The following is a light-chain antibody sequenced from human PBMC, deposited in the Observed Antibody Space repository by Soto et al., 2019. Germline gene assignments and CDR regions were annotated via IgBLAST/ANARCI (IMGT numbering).Light chain of an antibody. J-gene: IGKJ3*01. Sequence: EIVLTQSPGTLSLSPGERATLSCRASQSVSSSYLAWYQQKPGQAPRLLIYGASSRATGIPDRFSGSGSGTDFTLTISRLEPEDFAAYYCQQYGSSSLTFGPGTKVDIK. V-gene: IGKV3-20*01. CDR3: QQYGSSSLT. CDR1: QSVSSSY. CDR2: GAS.